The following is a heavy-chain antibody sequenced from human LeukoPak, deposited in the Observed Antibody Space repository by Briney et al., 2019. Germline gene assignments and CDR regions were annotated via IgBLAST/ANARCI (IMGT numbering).Heavy chain of an antibody. CDR3: AKDRIYDFWSGYYKMEAFDY. CDR2: IIPIFGTA. V-gene: IGHV1-69*13. Sequence: SVKVSCKASGGTFSSYAISWVRQAPGQGLEWMGGIIPIFGTANYAQKFQGRVTITADESTSTAYMELSSLRSKDTAVYYCAKDRIYDFWSGYYKMEAFDYWGQGTLVTVSS. CDR1: GGTFSSYA. D-gene: IGHD3-3*01. J-gene: IGHJ4*02.